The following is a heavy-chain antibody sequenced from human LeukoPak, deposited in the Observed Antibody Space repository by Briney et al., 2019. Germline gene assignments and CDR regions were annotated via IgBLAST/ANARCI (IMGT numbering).Heavy chain of an antibody. Sequence: PGGSLRLSCAASGFTFSSYSMNWVRQAPGKGLEWVSSISSSSSYIYYADSVKGRFTISRDNAKNSLYLQMNSLRAEDTAVYYCARDAAVAGTKDYWGQGTLVTVSS. CDR3: ARDAAVAGTKDY. J-gene: IGHJ4*02. D-gene: IGHD6-19*01. V-gene: IGHV3-21*01. CDR1: GFTFSSYS. CDR2: ISSSSSYI.